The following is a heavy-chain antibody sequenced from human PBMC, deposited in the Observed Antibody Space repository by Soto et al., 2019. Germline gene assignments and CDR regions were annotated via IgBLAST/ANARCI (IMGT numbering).Heavy chain of an antibody. D-gene: IGHD5-18*01. CDR3: ASLGYGIRLYNWFDP. Sequence: PSETLSLTCTVSGGSVSSSTNYWGWIRQPPGKGLEWIATIYYSGSTYYNPSLKSRVTISVDTSKNQFSLKMTSVTAADTAVYYCASLGYGIRLYNWFDPWGQGTLVTVSS. V-gene: IGHV4-39*01. CDR2: IYYSGST. CDR1: GGSVSSSTNY. J-gene: IGHJ5*02.